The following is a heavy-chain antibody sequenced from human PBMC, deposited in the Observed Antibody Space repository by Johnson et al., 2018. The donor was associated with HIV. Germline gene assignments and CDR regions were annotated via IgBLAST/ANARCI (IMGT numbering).Heavy chain of an antibody. D-gene: IGHD2/OR15-2a*01. CDR2: ITDGGGET. V-gene: IGHV3-23*04. J-gene: IGHJ3*02. CDR1: GFTFSSYG. CDR3: ARRRDLSGWGLDPFDI. Sequence: VQVVESGGGVVQPGGSLRLSCAASGFTFSSYGMHWVRQAPGKGLEWVSTITDGGGETFYADSVKGRFTISRDNRKNTLYLEMDSLRAGDTAVYYCARRRDLSGWGLDPFDIWGQGTMVTVSS.